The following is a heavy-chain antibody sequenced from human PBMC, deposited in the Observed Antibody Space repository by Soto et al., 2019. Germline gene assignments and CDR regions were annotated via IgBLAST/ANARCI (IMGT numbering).Heavy chain of an antibody. Sequence: ASVKVACKASGYTFIRYGISWVRQAPGQGLEWMGWISGYNGDTKYAQKVQGRVTMTIDTSTYTAYMELRSLTSDDTAIYYCAKNGQPPYYYYGMDVWGQGTTVTVSS. CDR3: AKNGQPPYYYYGMDV. D-gene: IGHD2-8*01. CDR2: ISGYNGDT. V-gene: IGHV1-18*01. J-gene: IGHJ6*02. CDR1: GYTFIRYG.